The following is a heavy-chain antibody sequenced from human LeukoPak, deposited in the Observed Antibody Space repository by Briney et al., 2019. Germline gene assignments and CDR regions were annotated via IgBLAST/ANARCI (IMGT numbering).Heavy chain of an antibody. V-gene: IGHV3-30*04. CDR2: ISYDGSNK. D-gene: IGHD3-10*01. Sequence: GGSLRLSCAASGFTFSSYAMHWVRQAPGKGLEWVAVISYDGSNKYYADSVKGRFTISRDNSKNTLYLQMNSLRAEDTAVYYCARESSEWFGELFYNWFDPWGQGTPVTVSS. CDR1: GFTFSSYA. CDR3: ARESSEWFGELFYNWFDP. J-gene: IGHJ5*02.